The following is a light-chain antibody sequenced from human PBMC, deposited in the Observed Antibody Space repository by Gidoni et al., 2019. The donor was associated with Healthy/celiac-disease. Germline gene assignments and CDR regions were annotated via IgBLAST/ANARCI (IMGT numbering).Light chain of an antibody. Sequence: DIQMTQSPSTLSASVGDRVTITCRDSQSISSWLAWYQQKPGKAPKLLIYKASSLESGVPSRFSGSGSGTEFTLTISSLQPDDFATYYCQQYNSYPYTFXXXTKLEIK. CDR1: QSISSW. CDR2: KAS. CDR3: QQYNSYPYT. J-gene: IGKJ2*01. V-gene: IGKV1-5*03.